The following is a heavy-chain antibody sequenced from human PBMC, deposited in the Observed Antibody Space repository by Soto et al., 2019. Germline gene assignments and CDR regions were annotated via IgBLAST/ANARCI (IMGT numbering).Heavy chain of an antibody. CDR1: GGSIRVQSYY. V-gene: IGHV4-39*01. CDR2: SYYSGTS. Sequence: SETLSLTCTVSGGSIRVQSYYWTWIRKTPGKGLEWVGSSYYSGTSYFNPALKGRVTISVDTSTNQFSLRLTSVTAADTAVYYCTRRYNWNDYYFDPWGQGTLVT. CDR3: TRRYNWNDYYFDP. D-gene: IGHD1-20*01. J-gene: IGHJ5*02.